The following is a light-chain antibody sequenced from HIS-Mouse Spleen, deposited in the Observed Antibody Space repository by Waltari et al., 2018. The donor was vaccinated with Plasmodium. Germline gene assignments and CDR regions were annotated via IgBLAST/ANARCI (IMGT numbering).Light chain of an antibody. V-gene: IGKV3-20*01. Sequence: EIVLTQSPGTLSLSPGARATLSCRASQRVSSRYLAWYQQKPGQAPRLFIYGASSRATGSPDRFSGSGSGTDFTFTSSRLEPEDFAVYYCQQYGSSSWTFGQGTKVEIK. J-gene: IGKJ1*01. CDR3: QQYGSSSWT. CDR1: QRVSSRY. CDR2: GAS.